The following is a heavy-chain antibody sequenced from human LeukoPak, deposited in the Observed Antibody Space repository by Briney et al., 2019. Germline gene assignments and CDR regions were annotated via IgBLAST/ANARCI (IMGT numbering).Heavy chain of an antibody. CDR2: IYHSGST. D-gene: IGHD6-19*01. J-gene: IGHJ4*02. CDR3: AREDSSGWSAN. CDR1: GGSISSSGYY. V-gene: IGHV4-39*07. Sequence: SETLSLTCTVSGGSISSSGYYWGWIRQPPGKGLEWIGSIYHSGSTYYNPSLKSRVTISVDTSKNQFSLKLSSVTAADTAVYYCAREDSSGWSANWGQGTLVTVSS.